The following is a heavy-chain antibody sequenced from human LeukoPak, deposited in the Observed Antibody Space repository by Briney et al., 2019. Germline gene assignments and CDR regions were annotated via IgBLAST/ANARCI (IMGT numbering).Heavy chain of an antibody. Sequence: SETLSLTCTVSGGSISNYYWSWVRQPPRKGLEWIGNIFYTGSTKYGPSLGSRVTISLDTSKNQFSLKLRSVPAPDTAVYYYGRQPSGYYDKSGYFPYYFDYWGQGALVTVSS. CDR1: GGSISNYY. CDR2: IFYTGST. D-gene: IGHD3-22*01. J-gene: IGHJ4*02. V-gene: IGHV4-59*08. CDR3: GRQPSGYYDKSGYFPYYFDY.